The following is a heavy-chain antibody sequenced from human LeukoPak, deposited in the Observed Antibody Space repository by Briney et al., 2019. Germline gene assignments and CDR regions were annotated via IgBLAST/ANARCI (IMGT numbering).Heavy chain of an antibody. CDR2: INPDGSGK. D-gene: IGHD3-16*01. CDR1: GFTLSTYW. Sequence: GGSLRPSCEASGFTLSTYWMNWVRQVPGKGLDWVANINPDGSGKRYVDSVKGRFTIARDNADNSLSLQMNSLRAEDTAVYYCASWGAGGNSWGQGTLVTVSS. J-gene: IGHJ4*02. CDR3: ASWGAGGNS. V-gene: IGHV3-7*01.